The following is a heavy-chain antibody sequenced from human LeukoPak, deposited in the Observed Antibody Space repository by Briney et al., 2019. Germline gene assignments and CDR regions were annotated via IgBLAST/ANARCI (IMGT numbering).Heavy chain of an antibody. D-gene: IGHD2-15*01. CDR3: VREAGYCAPVCVKTNWFDP. CDR2: ISNGKT. V-gene: IGHV3-23*01. J-gene: IGHJ5*02. Sequence: QPGGSLGLSCAASGFPFSSHAMSWVRQPPGKGLEWVAAISNGKTYYADSVRGRFAISRDDSTNTVYLHMNSLRDEDTALYHCVREAGYCAPVCVKTNWFDPWGQGTLVTVSS. CDR1: GFPFSSHA.